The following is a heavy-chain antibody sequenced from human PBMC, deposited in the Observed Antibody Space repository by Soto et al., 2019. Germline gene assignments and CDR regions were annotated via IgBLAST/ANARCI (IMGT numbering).Heavy chain of an antibody. CDR2: IYYSGST. CDR1: GGSISSYY. J-gene: IGHJ4*02. Sequence: ETLSLTCTVSGGSISSYYWSWIRQPPGKGLEWIGYIYYSGSTNYNPSLKSRVTISVDTSKNQFSLKLSSVTAADTAVYYCARHSPPEYYFDYWGQGTLVTVSS. CDR3: ARHSPPEYYFDY. V-gene: IGHV4-59*08. D-gene: IGHD3-10*01.